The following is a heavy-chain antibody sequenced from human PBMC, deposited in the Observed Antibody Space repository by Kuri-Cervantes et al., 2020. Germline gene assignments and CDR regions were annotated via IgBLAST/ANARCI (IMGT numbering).Heavy chain of an antibody. Sequence: GGSLRLSCAASGFTLSSYAMSWVRQATGKGLEWVSAIGTAGDTYYPGSVKGRFTISRENAKNSLYLQMNSLRAEDTAVYYCAGAGVPERGIVEPRGSWGQGTLVTVSS. CDR3: AGAGVPERGIVEPRGS. CDR1: GFTLSSYA. D-gene: IGHD2-15*01. CDR2: IGTAGDT. V-gene: IGHV3-13*01. J-gene: IGHJ5*02.